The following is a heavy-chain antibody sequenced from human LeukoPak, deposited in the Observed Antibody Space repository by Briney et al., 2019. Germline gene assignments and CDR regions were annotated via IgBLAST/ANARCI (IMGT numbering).Heavy chain of an antibody. CDR2: INHSGST. CDR3: ARVSDYYDSSGYYNWFDP. D-gene: IGHD3-22*01. Sequence: SETLSLTCAVYGGSFSGYYWIWIRQPPGKGLEWIGEINHSGSTNYNPSPKSRVTISVDTSKNQFSLKLSSVTAADTAVYYCARVSDYYDSSGYYNWFDPWGQGTLVTVSS. V-gene: IGHV4-34*01. J-gene: IGHJ5*02. CDR1: GGSFSGYY.